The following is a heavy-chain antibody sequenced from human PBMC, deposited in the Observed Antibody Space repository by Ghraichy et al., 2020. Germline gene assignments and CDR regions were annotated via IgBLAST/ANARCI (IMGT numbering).Heavy chain of an antibody. Sequence: LSCAVSGGSMSSDNYFWGWIRQPPGKGLEWIGSISYSGSTHYNPSLKSRVTISRDTSRNQLSLRLTSVTAADTAVYYCARGSSTGTKQLPYWGQGTLVTVSS. CDR2: ISYSGST. V-gene: IGHV4-39*07. CDR1: GGSMSSDNYF. CDR3: ARGSSTGTKQLPY. D-gene: IGHD1-7*01. J-gene: IGHJ4*02.